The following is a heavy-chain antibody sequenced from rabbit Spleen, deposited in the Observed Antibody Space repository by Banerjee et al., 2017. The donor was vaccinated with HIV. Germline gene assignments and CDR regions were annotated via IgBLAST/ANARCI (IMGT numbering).Heavy chain of an antibody. V-gene: IGHV1S40*01. D-gene: IGHD8-1*01. J-gene: IGHJ6*01. CDR3: ARDTGSSFSSYGMDL. CDR2: IKTSSGST. Sequence: QSLEESGGDLVKPGASLTLTCTASGFSFSSVYYMCWVRQAPGKGLELIACIKTSSGSTHYANWAKGRFTISKTSSTTVTLQMTSLTVADTATYFCARDTGSSFSSYGMDLWGPGTLVTV. CDR1: GFSFSSVYY.